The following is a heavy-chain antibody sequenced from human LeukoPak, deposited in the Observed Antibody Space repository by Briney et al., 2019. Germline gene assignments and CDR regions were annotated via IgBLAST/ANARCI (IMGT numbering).Heavy chain of an antibody. D-gene: IGHD4-17*01. Sequence: GGSLRLSCAASGFTFSSYAMTWVRQAPGKGLEWVSGISGSGGSTYYADSVKGRFTNSRDNSKNTLYLQMNSLRAEDTAVYYCAEDVPPTSYGVGFDYWGQGTLVTVSS. J-gene: IGHJ4*02. CDR2: ISGSGGST. V-gene: IGHV3-23*01. CDR1: GFTFSSYA. CDR3: AEDVPPTSYGVGFDY.